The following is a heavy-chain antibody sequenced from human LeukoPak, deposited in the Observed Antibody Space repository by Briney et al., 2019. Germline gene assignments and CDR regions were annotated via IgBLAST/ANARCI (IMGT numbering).Heavy chain of an antibody. J-gene: IGHJ4*01. Sequence: SETLSLTCTVSGGSISSGGYYWSWIRQHPGKGLEWIGYIYYSGSTYYNPSLKSRVTISVDTSKNQFSLKLSSVTAADTAVYYCARATGVSWFVESDYCGHGTLVTVAS. CDR1: GGSISSGGYY. CDR2: IYYSGST. V-gene: IGHV4-31*03. D-gene: IGHD3-10*01. CDR3: ARATGVSWFVESDY.